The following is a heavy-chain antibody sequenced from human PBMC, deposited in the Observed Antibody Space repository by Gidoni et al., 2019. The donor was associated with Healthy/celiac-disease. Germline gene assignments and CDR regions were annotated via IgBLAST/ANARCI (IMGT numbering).Heavy chain of an antibody. CDR1: GGPFSSYA. V-gene: IGHV1-69*01. J-gene: IGHJ4*02. D-gene: IGHD4-17*01. Sequence: QVQLVQSGSEVKKPGSSVKVSCKASGGPFSSYAISWVRQAPGQGLEWMGGIIPIFGTANYAQKFQGRVTMTADESTSTAYMGRSSLRSEDTAVYYCALADDYGDYVFDYWGQGTLVTVSS. CDR3: ALADDYGDYVFDY. CDR2: IIPIFGTA.